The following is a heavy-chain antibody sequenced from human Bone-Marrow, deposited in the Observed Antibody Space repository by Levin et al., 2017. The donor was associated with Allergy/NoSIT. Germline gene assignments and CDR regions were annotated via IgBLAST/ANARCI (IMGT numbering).Heavy chain of an antibody. CDR3: ARGRGSSNGWYYGGLDS. Sequence: GESLKISCKASGYTFTTYEINWVRQAPGQGLEWVGWLNPNSANTAFAQKFQGRVTMTRNTSISTAYMELSSLRSEDTAVYYCARGRGSSNGWYYGGLDSWGQGTLVTVSS. D-gene: IGHD6-19*01. J-gene: IGHJ4*02. V-gene: IGHV1-8*01. CDR1: GYTFTTYE. CDR2: LNPNSANT.